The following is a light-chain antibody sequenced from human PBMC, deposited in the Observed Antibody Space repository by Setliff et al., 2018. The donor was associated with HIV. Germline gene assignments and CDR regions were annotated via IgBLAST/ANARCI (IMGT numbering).Light chain of an antibody. J-gene: IGLJ1*01. Sequence: QSALTQPASVSGSPGQSITISCTGTSSDVGSYNLVSWYQQHPGKAPKLMIYEVSKRPSGVSNRFSGSKSGNTASLTISGLQTEDEAVYYCSTYTASPTSVYVFGTGTKVTVL. V-gene: IGLV2-14*02. CDR2: EVS. CDR1: SSDVGSYNL. CDR3: STYTASPTSVYV.